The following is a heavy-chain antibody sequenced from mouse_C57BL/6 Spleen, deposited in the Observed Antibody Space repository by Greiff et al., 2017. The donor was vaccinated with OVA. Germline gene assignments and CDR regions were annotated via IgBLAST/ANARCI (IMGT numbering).Heavy chain of an antibody. CDR3: ARHTIYYAMDY. Sequence: VQVVESGPGLVAPSPSLSISCTVSGFSLTSYGVHWVRQPPGKGLEWLVVIWRDGSTTYNSAPNSSLSTSKDNSNTHVFLKMNSLQTDDTAMYYCARHTIYYAMDYWGQGTSVTVSS. CDR1: GFSLTSYG. CDR2: IWRDGST. J-gene: IGHJ4*01. V-gene: IGHV2-6-1*01.